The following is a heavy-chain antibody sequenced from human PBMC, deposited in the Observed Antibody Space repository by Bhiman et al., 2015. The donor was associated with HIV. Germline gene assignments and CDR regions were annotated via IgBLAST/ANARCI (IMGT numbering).Heavy chain of an antibody. J-gene: IGHJ6*03. V-gene: IGHV3-7*05. CDR3: AREARSIAAIDYMDV. Sequence: EVQLVESGGGLVKPGGSLRLSCAASGFTFSTYSMSWVRQAPGKGLEWVANIKQDGSEKYYVDSVKGRFTISRDNAKNSLYLQMNSLRGEDTAVYYCAREARSIAAIDYMDVWGKGTTVTVSS. CDR1: GFTFSTYS. D-gene: IGHD6-13*01. CDR2: IKQDGSEK.